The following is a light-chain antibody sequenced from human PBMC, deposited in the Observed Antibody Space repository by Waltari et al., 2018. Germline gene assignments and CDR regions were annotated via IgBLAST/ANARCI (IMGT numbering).Light chain of an antibody. Sequence: DIVLTQSPLTLAVTPGEPASISCRSSHSLLQSNGYNYLDWYLQKPGQSPRLLIYLRSNRAAGVPDRFSGSGSGTDFTLKISRVEAEDVGVYCCMQALQTPLTFGGGTKVEIK. CDR3: MQALQTPLT. V-gene: IGKV2-28*01. J-gene: IGKJ4*01. CDR1: HSLLQSNGYNY. CDR2: LRS.